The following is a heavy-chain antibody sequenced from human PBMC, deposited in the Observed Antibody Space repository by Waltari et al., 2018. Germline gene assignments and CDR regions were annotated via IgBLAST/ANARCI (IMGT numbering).Heavy chain of an antibody. D-gene: IGHD6-13*01. Sequence: QVQLEQSGAEVKKPGASVKVSCKVSGYTLSEISMHWVRQAPGKGLEWMGGFDHEDGETIYAQKLQGRVTVTEDTSTDTAYMELSSLRSEDTAVYYCATEVVGYGSNWYFDYRGQGTLVTVSS. J-gene: IGHJ4*02. CDR3: ATEVVGYGSNWYFDY. CDR2: FDHEDGET. V-gene: IGHV1-24*01. CDR1: GYTLSEIS.